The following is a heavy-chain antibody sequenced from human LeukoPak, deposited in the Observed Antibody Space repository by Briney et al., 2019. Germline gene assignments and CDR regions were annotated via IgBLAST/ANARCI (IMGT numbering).Heavy chain of an antibody. CDR2: FNSDGRST. Sequence: QPGESLRLSCAASGFTFSTYWMHWVRQAPGKGLVWVSRFNSDGRSTYYADSVKGRFTISRDNAKNTLYLQMNSLRAEDTAVYYCARGRYYLDSWGQGTLVTVSS. D-gene: IGHD4-17*01. CDR1: GFTFSTYW. CDR3: ARGRYYLDS. J-gene: IGHJ4*02. V-gene: IGHV3-74*01.